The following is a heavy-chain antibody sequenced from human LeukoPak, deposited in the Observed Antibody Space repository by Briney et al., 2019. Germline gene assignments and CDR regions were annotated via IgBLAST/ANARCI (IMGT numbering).Heavy chain of an antibody. Sequence: GASVKVSCKASGYTFTSYYMHWVRQAPGQGLEWMGIINPSGGSTSYAQKFQGRVTMTRDTSTSTVYMELSSLRSEDTAVYYCARDGAGTLITMIVVEDNWFDPWGQGTLVTVSS. CDR1: GYTFTSYY. D-gene: IGHD3-22*01. CDR2: INPSGGST. CDR3: ARDGAGTLITMIVVEDNWFDP. V-gene: IGHV1-46*01. J-gene: IGHJ5*02.